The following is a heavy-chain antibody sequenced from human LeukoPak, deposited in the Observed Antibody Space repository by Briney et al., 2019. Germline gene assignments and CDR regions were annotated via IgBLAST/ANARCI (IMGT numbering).Heavy chain of an antibody. CDR3: AAPSGHDFGFAFDV. CDR2: IIIGSGNT. Sequence: ASVKVSCKASGFTFINSALQWVRQPRGQRLEWMGFIIIGSGNTNYAQNSYDRVTITRDVSTNTAFMELTSLTSEDTAVYYCAAPSGHDFGFAFDVWGEGTLITVS. D-gene: IGHD4-17*01. V-gene: IGHV1-58*01. CDR1: GFTFINSA. J-gene: IGHJ3*01.